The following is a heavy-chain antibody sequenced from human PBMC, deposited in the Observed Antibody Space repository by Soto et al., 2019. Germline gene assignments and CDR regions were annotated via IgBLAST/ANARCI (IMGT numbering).Heavy chain of an antibody. CDR3: ARDPGTGYYDSSGYYYD. V-gene: IGHV3-74*01. CDR1: GFTLSSYW. D-gene: IGHD3-22*01. CDR2: INSDGSST. J-gene: IGHJ4*02. Sequence: EVQLVESGGGLVQPGGSLRLSCAASGFTLSSYWMHWVRQAPGKGLVWVSRINSDGSSTSYADSVKGRFTISRDNAKNTLYLQMNSLRAEDTAVYYCARDPGTGYYDSSGYYYDWAQGTLVTVSS.